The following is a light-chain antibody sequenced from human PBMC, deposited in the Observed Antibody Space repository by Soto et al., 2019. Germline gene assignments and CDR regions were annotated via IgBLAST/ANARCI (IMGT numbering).Light chain of an antibody. CDR1: SSDVGSSNY. CDR2: DVN. V-gene: IGLV2-14*03. J-gene: IGLJ2*01. CDR3: SSYTTLNTVI. Sequence: QPVLTQPASVSVSPGQSITLSCTGSSSDVGSSNYVSWYQQLPGKAPKLIIFDVNNRPSGVSDRFSGSKSDNTASLTISGLQAEDEADYYCSSYTTLNTVIFGGGTKLTVL.